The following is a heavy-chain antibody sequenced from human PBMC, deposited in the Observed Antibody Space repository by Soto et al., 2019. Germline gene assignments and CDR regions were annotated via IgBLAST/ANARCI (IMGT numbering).Heavy chain of an antibody. CDR3: AGARTYNYGFDY. V-gene: IGHV3-53*01. CDR1: GFSVRGNY. J-gene: IGHJ4*02. CDR2: VFSAGMT. D-gene: IGHD5-18*01. Sequence: EVQLVESGGGLIQPGESLRLSCATSGFSVRGNYMGWVRQASGKGLEWVSVVFSAGMTYYADSVKGRFTISRDFSKNTLSLEMHSLRAEDTATYFCAGARTYNYGFDYWGQGTLVTVSS.